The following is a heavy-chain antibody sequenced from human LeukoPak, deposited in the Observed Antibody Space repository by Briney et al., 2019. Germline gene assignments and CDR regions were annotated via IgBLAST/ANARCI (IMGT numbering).Heavy chain of an antibody. D-gene: IGHD2-15*01. V-gene: IGHV3-23*01. J-gene: IGHJ4*02. Sequence: GGSLRLSCAASGFTFSSYAMSWVRQAPGKGLEWVSAISGSGGSTYYADSVKGRFTISRDNSKNTLYLQMNSLRAEDTTVYYCAKRYCSGGSCSPQFDYWGQGTLVTVSS. CDR3: AKRYCSGGSCSPQFDY. CDR1: GFTFSSYA. CDR2: ISGSGGST.